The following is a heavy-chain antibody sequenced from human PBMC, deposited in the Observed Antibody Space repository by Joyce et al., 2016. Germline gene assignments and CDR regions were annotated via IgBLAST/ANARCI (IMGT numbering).Heavy chain of an antibody. CDR1: GYTFTVYA. Sequence: QVHLVQSGAEVKKPGASVKVSCKASGYTFTVYAVHWVRQAPGQRLEWRGWINSANGNTKYAQNVQGRITTTRDTSASMMYMEWSGLRTEDTAVYYCARDVRWKVGYFDYWGQGTLVTVTS. D-gene: IGHD1-26*01. V-gene: IGHV1-3*01. J-gene: IGHJ4*02. CDR3: ARDVRWKVGYFDY. CDR2: INSANGNT.